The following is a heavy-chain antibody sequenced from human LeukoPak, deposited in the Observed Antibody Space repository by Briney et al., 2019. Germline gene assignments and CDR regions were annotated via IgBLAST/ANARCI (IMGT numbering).Heavy chain of an antibody. D-gene: IGHD3-9*01. CDR2: MNPNSGNT. CDR3: ARVNDILTGYYKDY. Sequence: ASVKVSCKASGYTFTSYDINWVRQATGQGLEWMGWMNPNSGNTGYAQKLQGRVTMTRNTSISTAYMELSSLRSEDTAVYYCARVNDILTGYYKDYWGQGTLVTVSS. J-gene: IGHJ4*02. CDR1: GYTFTSYD. V-gene: IGHV1-8*01.